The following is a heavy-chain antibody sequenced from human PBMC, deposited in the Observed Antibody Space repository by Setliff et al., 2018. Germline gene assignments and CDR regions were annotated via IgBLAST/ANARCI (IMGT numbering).Heavy chain of an antibody. V-gene: IGHV1-46*01. CDR1: GYTFTSYY. CDR2: INPSGGST. Sequence: VSVKVSCKASGYTFTSYYMHWVRQAPGQGLEWMGIINPSGGSTSYAQKFQGRVTMTRDTSTSTVYMELSSLRSEDTAVYYCARVSGPLTLDGPVDIVARGLDAFDIWGQGTMVTVSS. J-gene: IGHJ3*02. D-gene: IGHD5-12*01. CDR3: ARVSGPLTLDGPVDIVARGLDAFDI.